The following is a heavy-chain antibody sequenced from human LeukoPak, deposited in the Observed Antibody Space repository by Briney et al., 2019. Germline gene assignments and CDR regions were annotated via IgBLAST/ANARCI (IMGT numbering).Heavy chain of an antibody. J-gene: IGHJ4*02. Sequence: GGSLRLSCAASGFTFSSYSMNWVRQAPGKGLEWVSFISSSSSYIYYADSVKGRFTISRDNAKNSLYLQMNSLRAEDTAVYYCARPLSSGYYGYWGQGTLVTVSS. D-gene: IGHD3-22*01. CDR3: ARPLSSGYYGY. V-gene: IGHV3-21*01. CDR1: GFTFSSYS. CDR2: ISSSSSYI.